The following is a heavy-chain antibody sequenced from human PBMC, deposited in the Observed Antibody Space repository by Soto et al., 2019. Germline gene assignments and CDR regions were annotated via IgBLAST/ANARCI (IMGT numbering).Heavy chain of an antibody. V-gene: IGHV4-30-4*01. CDR1: GGSISSGDYY. CDR2: IYYSGST. D-gene: IGHD3-10*01. J-gene: IGHJ5*02. CDR3: ASAGGSGSYFELQYNWFDP. Sequence: SETLSLTCTVSGGSISSGDYYWSWIRQPPGKGLEWIGYIYYSGSTYYNPSLKSRVTISVDTSKNQFSLKLSSVTAADTAVYYCASAGGSGSYFELQYNWFDPWGQGTLVTVSS.